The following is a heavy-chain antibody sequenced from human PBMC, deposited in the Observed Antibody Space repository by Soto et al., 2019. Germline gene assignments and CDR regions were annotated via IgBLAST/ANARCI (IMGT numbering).Heavy chain of an antibody. V-gene: IGHV3-30-3*01. D-gene: IGHD6-13*01. J-gene: IGHJ3*02. Sequence: QVQLVESGGGVVQPGRSLRLSCAASGFTFSSYAMHWVRQAPGKGLAWVAVISYDGSNKYYADSVKGRFTISRDNSMNTLYLQMNSLRAEDTAVYYCASAGYSSRLGIWGQGTMVTVSS. CDR3: ASAGYSSRLGI. CDR2: ISYDGSNK. CDR1: GFTFSSYA.